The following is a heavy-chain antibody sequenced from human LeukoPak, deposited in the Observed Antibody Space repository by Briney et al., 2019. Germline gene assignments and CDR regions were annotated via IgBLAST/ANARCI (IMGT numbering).Heavy chain of an antibody. CDR3: ARVLKDIVVVPAAPEYYYYYGMDV. D-gene: IGHD2-2*01. CDR1: GYLFTNYG. CDR2: IIPILGRA. Sequence: SVKVSCKASGYLFTNYGICWVRQAPGQGLEWVGRIIPILGRANYAQQFQGRVTITAHKPTSTAYLDLSSLRSEDTAVYYCARVLKDIVVVPAAPEYYYYYGMDVWGQGTTVTVSS. V-gene: IGHV1-69*04. J-gene: IGHJ6*02.